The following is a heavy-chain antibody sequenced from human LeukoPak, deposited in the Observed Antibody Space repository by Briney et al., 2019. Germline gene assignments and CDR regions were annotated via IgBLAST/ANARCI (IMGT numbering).Heavy chain of an antibody. V-gene: IGHV3-21*01. J-gene: IGHJ5*02. CDR2: IDSSGTFT. CDR3: ARVPSGSGSYLWWFDP. D-gene: IGHD3-10*01. Sequence: AGSLRLSCAASGFTFSYHAMNWIRQAPGKGLEWVSSIDSSGTFTKYADSVQGRFTISRDNARNSLYLQMNSLRAEDTALYYCARVPSGSGSYLWWFDPWGQGTLVTVSS. CDR1: GFTFSYHA.